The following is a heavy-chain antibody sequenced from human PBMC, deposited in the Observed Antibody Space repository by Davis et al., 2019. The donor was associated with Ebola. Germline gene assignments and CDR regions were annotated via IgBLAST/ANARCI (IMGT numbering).Heavy chain of an antibody. CDR2: IWYDGSNE. CDR3: AKGKSSGALDWFDP. D-gene: IGHD1-26*01. Sequence: GESLKISCAASGFTFSSFGMHWVRQAPGKGLVWLALIWYDGSNEYYADSVKGRFTISRDNSRNTLYLQMNNLRLDDTGLYYCAKGKSSGALDWFDPWGQGTLVTVSS. J-gene: IGHJ5*02. V-gene: IGHV3-33*06. CDR1: GFTFSSFG.